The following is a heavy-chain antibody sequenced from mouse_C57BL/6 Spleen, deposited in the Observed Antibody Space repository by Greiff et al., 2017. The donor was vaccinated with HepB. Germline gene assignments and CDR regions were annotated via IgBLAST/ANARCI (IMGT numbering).Heavy chain of an antibody. D-gene: IGHD4-1*01. CDR2: IDPENGDT. CDR3: TLTGTDY. V-gene: IGHV14-4*01. Sequence: DVQLQESGAELVRPGASVKLSCTASGFNIKDDYMHWVKQRPEQGLEWIGWIDPENGDTEYASKFQGKATITADTSSNTAYLQLSILTSEDTAVYYCTLTGTDYWGQGTTLTVSS. CDR1: GFNIKDDY. J-gene: IGHJ2*01.